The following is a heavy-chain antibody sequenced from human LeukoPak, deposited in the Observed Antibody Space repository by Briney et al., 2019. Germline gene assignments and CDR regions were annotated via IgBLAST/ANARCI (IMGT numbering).Heavy chain of an antibody. CDR2: IYSGGST. Sequence: GGSLRLSCAASGFTVSSNYMSWVRQAPGKGLEWVSVIYSGGSTYYADSVKGRFTISRDNSKNTLYLQMNSLRAEDTAVYYCAKDPGYCSSTSCYKDYWGQGTLVTVSS. CDR1: GFTVSSNY. V-gene: IGHV3-53*01. D-gene: IGHD2-2*02. CDR3: AKDPGYCSSTSCYKDY. J-gene: IGHJ4*02.